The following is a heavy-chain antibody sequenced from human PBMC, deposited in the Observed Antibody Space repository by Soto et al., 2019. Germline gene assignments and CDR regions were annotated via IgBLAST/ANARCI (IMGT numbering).Heavy chain of an antibody. CDR2: IYQSGST. CDR1: GGSISSSNW. V-gene: IGHV4-4*02. CDR3: ARQRFGELLLGYYYGMDV. D-gene: IGHD3-10*01. J-gene: IGHJ6*02. Sequence: SETLSLTCAVSGGSISSSNWRSWFRQPPGKGLERIGEIYQSGSTNNNPTLKSRDTISVEKTKNKFKLKLRTVTASDTAVYYCARQRFGELLLGYYYGMDVWGQGTTVT.